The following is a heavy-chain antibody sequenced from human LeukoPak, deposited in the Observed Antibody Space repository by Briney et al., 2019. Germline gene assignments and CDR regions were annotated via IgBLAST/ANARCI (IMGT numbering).Heavy chain of an antibody. CDR1: GGSFSGYY. D-gene: IGHD6-13*01. J-gene: IGHJ4*02. V-gene: IGHV4-34*01. Sequence: SETLSLTCAVYGGSFSGYYWSWIRQPPGKGLEWIGEINHSGSTNYNPSLKSRVTISVDTSKNQFSLKLTSVTAADTVVYYCASGTAVAAAGANSGQGTLVTVSS. CDR3: ASGTAVAAAGAN. CDR2: INHSGST.